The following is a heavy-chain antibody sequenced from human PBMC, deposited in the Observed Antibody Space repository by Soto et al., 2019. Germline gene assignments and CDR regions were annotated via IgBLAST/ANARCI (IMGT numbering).Heavy chain of an antibody. CDR3: ARDFEAGDIVVVVAATPSG. Sequence: GGSLRLSCAASGFTFSSYAMHWVRQAPGKGLEWVAVISYDGSNKYYADSVKGRFTISRDNSKNTLYLQMNSLRAEDTAVYYCARDFEAGDIVVVVAATPSGWGQGTLVTVSS. CDR1: GFTFSSYA. D-gene: IGHD2-15*01. V-gene: IGHV3-30-3*01. CDR2: ISYDGSNK. J-gene: IGHJ4*02.